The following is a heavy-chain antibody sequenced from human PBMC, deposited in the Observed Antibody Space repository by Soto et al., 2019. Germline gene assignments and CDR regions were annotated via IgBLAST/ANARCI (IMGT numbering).Heavy chain of an antibody. CDR1: GFTFSSYG. CDR2: IWYDGSNK. V-gene: IGHV3-33*06. J-gene: IGHJ6*02. Sequence: GGSLRLSCAASGFTFSSYGMHWVRQAPGKGLEWVAVIWYDGSNKYYADSVKGRFTISRHNSKNTVSLQMNSLRAEDTAVYYCAKEGDKVGYCSSSTCYPGMDVWGQGTTVTVSS. D-gene: IGHD2-2*01. CDR3: AKEGDKVGYCSSSTCYPGMDV.